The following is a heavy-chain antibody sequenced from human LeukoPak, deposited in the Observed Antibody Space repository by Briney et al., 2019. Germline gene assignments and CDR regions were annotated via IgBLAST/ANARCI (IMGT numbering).Heavy chain of an antibody. V-gene: IGHV4-39*07. CDR2: IYYSGST. D-gene: IGHD3-22*01. CDR1: GGSISSSSYY. J-gene: IGHJ4*02. Sequence: SETLSLTCTVSGGSISSSSYYWGWIRQPPGKGLEWIGSIYYSGSTYYNPSLKSRVTISVDTSKNQFSLKLSSVTAADTAVYYCATSEAYYDSSGRTDYFDYWGQGTLVTVSS. CDR3: ATSEAYYDSSGRTDYFDY.